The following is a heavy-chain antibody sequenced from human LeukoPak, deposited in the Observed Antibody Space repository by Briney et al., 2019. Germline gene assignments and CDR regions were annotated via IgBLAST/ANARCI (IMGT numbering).Heavy chain of an antibody. CDR3: ANSAGVVLVPAAITY. D-gene: IGHD2-2*01. CDR2: IYYSGRT. V-gene: IGHV4-31*03. Sequence: SETLSLTCTVSGGSISSGGHYWSWIRQHPGKGLEWIGSIYYSGRTYYNPSPKSRITISVDTSKNQFSLKVSSVTAADTAVYYCANSAGVVLVPAAITYWGQGTLVTVSS. J-gene: IGHJ4*02. CDR1: GGSISSGGHY.